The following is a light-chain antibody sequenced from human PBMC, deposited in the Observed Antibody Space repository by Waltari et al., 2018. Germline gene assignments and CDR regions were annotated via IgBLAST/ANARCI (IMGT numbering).Light chain of an antibody. CDR3: SSYAISRPWV. V-gene: IGLV2-14*01. Sequence: QSALTQPASVSGSPGQSITISCTGTSSDVGGYTYVPCYQHNPGKAPKLMIYEVSNRPSGVSNRFSGSKSGNTASLTISGLQAEDEGDYYCSSYAISRPWVFGGGTKLTVL. CDR2: EVS. CDR1: SSDVGGYTY. J-gene: IGLJ3*02.